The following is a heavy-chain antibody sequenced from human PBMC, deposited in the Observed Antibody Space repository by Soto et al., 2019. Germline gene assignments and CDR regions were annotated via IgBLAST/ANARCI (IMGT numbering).Heavy chain of an antibody. V-gene: IGHV2-5*01. CDR3: AHTYDFWSGTLAQFDY. CDR2: IYWNDDK. Sequence: SGPTLVKPTQTLTLTCTFSGFSLSTSGVGVGWIRQPPGKALEWLALIYWNDDKRYSPSLKSRLTITKDTSKNQVVLTMTNMDPVDTATYYCAHTYDFWSGTLAQFDYWGQGTLVTVSS. D-gene: IGHD3-3*01. CDR1: GFSLSTSGVG. J-gene: IGHJ4*02.